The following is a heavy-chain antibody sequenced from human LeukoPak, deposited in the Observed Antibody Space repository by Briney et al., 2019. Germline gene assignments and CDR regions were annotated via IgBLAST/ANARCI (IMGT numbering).Heavy chain of an antibody. V-gene: IGHV5-51*01. D-gene: IGHD6-13*01. J-gene: IGHJ6*02. CDR2: IYPGDSDT. CDR3: ARRVAAAGDYYCYGMDV. Sequence: GESLKISCKGSGYSFTSYWIGWVRQMPGKGLEWMGIIYPGDSDTRYSPSFQGQVTISADKSISTAYLQWSSLKASDTAMYYCARRVAAAGDYYCYGMDVWGQGTTVTVSS. CDR1: GYSFTSYW.